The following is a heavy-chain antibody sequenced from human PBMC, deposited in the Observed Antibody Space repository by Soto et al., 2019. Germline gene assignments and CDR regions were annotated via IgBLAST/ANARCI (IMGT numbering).Heavy chain of an antibody. J-gene: IGHJ4*02. Sequence: PSETLSLTCTVSGGSISSYYWSWIRQPPGKGLEWIGYIYYSGSTNYNPSLKSRVTISVDTSKNQFSLKLSSVTAADTAVYYCARRAEQLVEPYYFDYWGQGTLVTVSS. D-gene: IGHD6-6*01. CDR1: GGSISSYY. CDR2: IYYSGST. CDR3: ARRAEQLVEPYYFDY. V-gene: IGHV4-59*01.